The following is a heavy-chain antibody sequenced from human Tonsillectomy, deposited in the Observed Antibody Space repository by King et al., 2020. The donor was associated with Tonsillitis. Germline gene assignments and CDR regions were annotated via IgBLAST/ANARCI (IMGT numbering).Heavy chain of an antibody. V-gene: IGHV3-30-3*01. CDR3: ARDYNRACLVGATGGAYYYYGLDV. J-gene: IGHJ6*02. CDR1: GFTFSSYA. Sequence: VQLVESGGGVVQPGRSLRLSCAASGFTFSSYALHWVRQAPGKGLEWVAVISYDGSNKYYADSVKGRFTISRDNSRNTLYLQMNSLRAEDTAWYYCARDYNRACLVGATGGAYYYYGLDVWGQGTTVTVSS. CDR2: ISYDGSNK. D-gene: IGHD2-8*02.